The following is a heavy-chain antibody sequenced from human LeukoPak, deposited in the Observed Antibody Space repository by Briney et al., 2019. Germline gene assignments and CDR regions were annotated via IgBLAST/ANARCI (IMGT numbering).Heavy chain of an antibody. D-gene: IGHD3-10*01. CDR1: GGSISSGSYY. J-gene: IGHJ4*02. CDR2: IYTSGST. Sequence: KPSETLSLTCTVSGGSISSGSYYWSWIRQPAGMGLEWIGRIYTSGSTNYDPSLKSRVTISVYTSKNQFSLNLSSVTAADTAVYYCARDRLGYFDYWGQGTLVTVSS. CDR3: ARDRLGYFDY. V-gene: IGHV4-61*02.